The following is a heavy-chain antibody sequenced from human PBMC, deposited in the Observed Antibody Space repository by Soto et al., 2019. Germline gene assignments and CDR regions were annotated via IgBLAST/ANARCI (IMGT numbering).Heavy chain of an antibody. V-gene: IGHV4-59*01. CDR2: IYYSGST. CDR1: GGSISSYY. CDR3: ARDPRGGGRRRGDWFDP. Sequence: QVQLQESGPGLVNPSETLSLTCTVSGGSISSYYWSWIRQPPGKGLEWIGYIYYSGSTNYNPSLKSRVTISVDTSKNQFSLKLSSVTAADTAVYYCARDPRGGGRRRGDWFDPWGQGTLVTVSS. D-gene: IGHD3-10*01. J-gene: IGHJ5*02.